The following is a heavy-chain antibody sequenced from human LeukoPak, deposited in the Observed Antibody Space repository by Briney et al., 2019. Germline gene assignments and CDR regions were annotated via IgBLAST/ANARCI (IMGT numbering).Heavy chain of an antibody. CDR2: IYSGGST. Sequence: SGGSLRLSCAASGFTVSSNYMSWARQAPGKGLEWVSVIYSGGSTYYADSVKGRFTISRDNSKNSLYLQMNSLKAEDTAVYYCARVPDGYRQGHHFDYWGQGTLVTVSS. CDR3: ARVPDGYRQGHHFDY. CDR1: GFTVSSNY. V-gene: IGHV3-66*01. D-gene: IGHD5-18*01. J-gene: IGHJ4*02.